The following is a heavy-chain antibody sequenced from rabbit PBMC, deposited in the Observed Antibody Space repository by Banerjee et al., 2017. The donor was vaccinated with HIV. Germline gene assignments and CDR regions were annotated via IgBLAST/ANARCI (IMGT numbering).Heavy chain of an antibody. CDR3: ATGDL. V-gene: IGHV1S47*01. CDR2: IYPVFGST. J-gene: IGHJ6*01. CDR1: GFDFSSYG. Sequence: QEQLVESGGGLVQPGGSLKLSCKASGFDFSSYGISWVRQAPGKGLEWIGYIYPVFGSTYYANWVNGRFTISRDNAQNTVDLQMNSLTAADTATYFCATGDLWGPGTLVTVS.